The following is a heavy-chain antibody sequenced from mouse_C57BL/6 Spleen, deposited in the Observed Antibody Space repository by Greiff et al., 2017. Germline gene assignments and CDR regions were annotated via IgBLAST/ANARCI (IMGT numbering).Heavy chain of an antibody. D-gene: IGHD1-1*01. J-gene: IGHJ1*03. CDR2: IRSKSNNYAT. Sequence: EVKLVESGGGLVQPKGSLKLSCAASGFSFNTYAMNWVRQAPGKGLEWVARIRSKSNNYATYYADSVKDRFTISRDDSESMLYLQMNNLKTEDTAMYYCVRPTVVGYCDVWGTGTTVTVSS. CDR1: GFSFNTYA. V-gene: IGHV10-1*01. CDR3: VRPTVVGYCDV.